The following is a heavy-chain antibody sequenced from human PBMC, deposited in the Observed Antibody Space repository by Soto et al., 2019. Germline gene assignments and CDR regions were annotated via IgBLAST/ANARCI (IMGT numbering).Heavy chain of an antibody. V-gene: IGHV4-31*03. Sequence: QVQLQESGPGLVKPSQTLSLICTVSGGSINSGGYYWNWIRQHPGTGLEWIGYIFYSGSTYYNPLLRSRVTISADPAENQFALNLSSVTAADTAVYFCARVYRQSGYSSICVFDYWGQGTLVNVSS. CDR3: ARVYRQSGYSSICVFDY. CDR2: IFYSGST. CDR1: GGSINSGGYY. J-gene: IGHJ4*02. D-gene: IGHD6-13*01.